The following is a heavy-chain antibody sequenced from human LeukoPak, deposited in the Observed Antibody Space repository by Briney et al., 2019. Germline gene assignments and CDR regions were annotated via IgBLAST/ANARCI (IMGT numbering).Heavy chain of an antibody. CDR2: IYYSGST. Sequence: PSETLSLTCTVSGGSISSYYWSWIRQPPGKGLEWIGYIYYSGSTNYNPSLKNRVTISVDTSKNQFSLKLSSVTAADTAVYYCARIRGVARGGWFDPWGQGTLVTVSS. CDR1: GGSISSYY. V-gene: IGHV4-59*01. J-gene: IGHJ5*02. CDR3: ARIRGVARGGWFDP. D-gene: IGHD3-3*01.